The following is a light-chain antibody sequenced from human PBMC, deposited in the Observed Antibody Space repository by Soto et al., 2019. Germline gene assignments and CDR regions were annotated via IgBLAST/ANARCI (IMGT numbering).Light chain of an antibody. CDR1: STNIGSNN. CDR3: AAWDDSLNGYV. J-gene: IGLJ1*01. V-gene: IGLV1-44*01. Sequence: QSVLTQPPSASGTPGQRVTISCSGSSTNIGSNNVNWYQQLPRTAPKLLIYSNNQRPSGVPDRCSGSKSGTSASLAISGLQSEDEADYYCAAWDDSLNGYVFGTGTKVTVL. CDR2: SNN.